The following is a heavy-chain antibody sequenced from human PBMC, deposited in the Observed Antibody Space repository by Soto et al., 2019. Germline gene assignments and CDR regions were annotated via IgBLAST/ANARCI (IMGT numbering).Heavy chain of an antibody. CDR3: ARKVLGSTSRPDYWYFDL. J-gene: IGHJ2*01. V-gene: IGHV3-23*01. CDR1: GFTFISYA. Sequence: EVQLLESGGGLVQPGGSLRLSCVGSGFTFISYAMTWVRQAPGKGLEWVSGISGGGDRTFDADSVKGRFTISRDNSKNTVKLQLNSLRADDTAVYYCARKVLGSTSRPDYWYFDLWGRGTVVTVSS. D-gene: IGHD3-16*01. CDR2: ISGGGDRT.